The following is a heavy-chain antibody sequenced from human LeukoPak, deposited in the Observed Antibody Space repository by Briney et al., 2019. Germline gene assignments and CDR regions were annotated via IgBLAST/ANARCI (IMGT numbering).Heavy chain of an antibody. CDR1: GFTFSSYE. CDR2: ISASGSRT. J-gene: IGHJ3*01. V-gene: IGHV3-23*01. CDR3: ARDQSPHYYDSSGYGAFNL. Sequence: GGSLRLSCAASGFTFSSYEMNWVRQAPGKGLEWVAGISASGSRTYYGNSVKGRFTISRDNSKNTLFLQMNNLRGEDTARYFCARDQSPHYYDSSGYGAFNLWGQGTMVTVSS. D-gene: IGHD3-22*01.